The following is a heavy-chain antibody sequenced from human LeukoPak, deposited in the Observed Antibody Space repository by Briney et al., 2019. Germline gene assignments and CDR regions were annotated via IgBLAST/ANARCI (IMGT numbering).Heavy chain of an antibody. Sequence: ASVKVSCKASGYTFTSYGISWVRQAPGQGLEWMGWISAYNGNTNYAQKLQGRVTMTTDTSTSTAYMELRSLRSDDTAVYYCARLGGRWLVMGGEFDYWGQGTLVTVSS. V-gene: IGHV1-18*01. CDR1: GYTFTSYG. J-gene: IGHJ4*02. CDR3: ARLGGRWLVMGGEFDY. CDR2: ISAYNGNT. D-gene: IGHD6-19*01.